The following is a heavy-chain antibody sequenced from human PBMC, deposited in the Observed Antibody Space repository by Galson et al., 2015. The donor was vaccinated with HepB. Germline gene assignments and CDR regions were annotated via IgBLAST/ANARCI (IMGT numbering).Heavy chain of an antibody. V-gene: IGHV3-23*01. D-gene: IGHD3-9*01. J-gene: IGHJ6*02. Sequence: SLRLSCAGSGFIFSHFAMSWVRQAPGKGLEWVSGISGRGAATVYADSVKGRFTVSRDTSNNTLYLQMNSLRAEDTATYYCAKYILRSFDYGMDVWGQGTTVTGSS. CDR2: ISGRGAAT. CDR3: AKYILRSFDYGMDV. CDR1: GFIFSHFA.